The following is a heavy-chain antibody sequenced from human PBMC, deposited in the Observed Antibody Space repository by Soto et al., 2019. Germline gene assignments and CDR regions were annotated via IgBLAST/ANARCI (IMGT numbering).Heavy chain of an antibody. CDR2: INAGNGNT. CDR3: ARGINLYYFDY. V-gene: IGHV1-3*01. CDR1: GYTFTSYA. J-gene: IGHJ4*02. Sequence: QVQLVQSGAEVKKPGASVKVSCKASGYTFTSYAMHSVRQAPGQRLEWMGWINAGNGNTKYSQKFQGRVTITRDTSASTAYMELSSLRSEDTAVYYCARGINLYYFDYWGQGTLVTVSS. D-gene: IGHD1-20*01.